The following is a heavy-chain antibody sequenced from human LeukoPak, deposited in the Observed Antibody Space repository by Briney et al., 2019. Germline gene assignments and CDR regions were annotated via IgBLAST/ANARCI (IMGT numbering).Heavy chain of an antibody. D-gene: IGHD3-10*01. CDR3: ARHFEGSGSC. Sequence: SETLSLTCTVSGGSISSSSYYWGWIRQPPGKGLEWIGTIYYSGSTYYNPSLKSRVTISVDTSKNQFSLRLSSVTAADTAVYYCARHFEGSGSCWGQGTLVTVSS. CDR1: GGSISSSSYY. V-gene: IGHV4-39*01. CDR2: IYYSGST. J-gene: IGHJ4*02.